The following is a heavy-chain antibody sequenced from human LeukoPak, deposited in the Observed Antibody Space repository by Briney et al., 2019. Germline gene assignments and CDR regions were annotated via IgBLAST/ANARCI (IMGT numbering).Heavy chain of an antibody. Sequence: SETLSLTCTVSGDSISSGSFYWSWIRQAAGKGLEWIGRVSSSGRTTYNPSLKSRVTISVDTSKNQFSLKLSSVTAADTAVYYCARGTPGFIQLWLSYYYYMDVWGKGTTVTVSS. CDR3: ARGTPGFIQLWLSYYYYMDV. CDR1: GDSISSGSFY. D-gene: IGHD5-18*01. V-gene: IGHV4-61*02. CDR2: VSSSGRT. J-gene: IGHJ6*03.